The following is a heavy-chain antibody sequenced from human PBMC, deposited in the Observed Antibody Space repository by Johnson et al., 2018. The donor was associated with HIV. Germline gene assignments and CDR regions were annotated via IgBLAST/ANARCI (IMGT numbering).Heavy chain of an antibody. CDR2: ISYDGSDK. J-gene: IGHJ3*02. CDR1: GLTFGSYP. V-gene: IGHV3-30-3*01. D-gene: IGHD3-16*01. CDR3: VRDLGLIGPWGAFDI. Sequence: LVESGGGVVQPGRSLRLSCAASGLTFGSYPLHWVRQAPGRGLAWVAVISYDGSDKYYANSVKGRFSISRDNSKNTLSLLMNSLREEDTAVYYCVRDLGLIGPWGAFDIWGQGTRVTVSS.